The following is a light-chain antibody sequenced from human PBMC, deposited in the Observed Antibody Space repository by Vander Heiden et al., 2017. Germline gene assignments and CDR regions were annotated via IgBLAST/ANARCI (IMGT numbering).Light chain of an antibody. Sequence: ILLTRSPLSLPVTPGEPASISCRSSQGLLNGNGFNYVDWYLQKPGQSPQLLIYLGSNRASGVPDRFSGSGSDTDFTLQISRVEAEDVGVYYCMQALQPPRTFGPGTKVDI. CDR1: QGLLNGNGFNY. CDR2: LGS. CDR3: MQALQPPRT. V-gene: IGKV2-28*01. J-gene: IGKJ3*01.